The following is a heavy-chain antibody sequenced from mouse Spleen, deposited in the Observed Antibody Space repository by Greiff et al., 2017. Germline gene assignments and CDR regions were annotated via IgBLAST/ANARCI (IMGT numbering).Heavy chain of an antibody. J-gene: IGHJ2*01. D-gene: IGHD4-1*01. V-gene: IGHV1-18*01. CDR3: ARGGTEYFDY. CDR2: INPNNGGT. CDR1: GYTFTDYN. Sequence: VQLKESGPELVKPGASVKIPCKASGYTFTDYNMDWVKQSHGKSLEWIGDINPNNGGTIYNQKFKGKATLTVDKSSSTAYMELRSLTSEDTAVYYCARGGTEYFDYWGQGTTLTVSS.